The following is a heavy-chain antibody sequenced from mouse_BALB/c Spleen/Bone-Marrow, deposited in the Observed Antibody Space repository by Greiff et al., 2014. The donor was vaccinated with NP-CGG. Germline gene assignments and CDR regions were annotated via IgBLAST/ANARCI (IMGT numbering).Heavy chain of an antibody. V-gene: IGHV1-80*01. J-gene: IGHJ3*01. CDR3: AGSTPPAY. Sequence: VKLMESGAELVRPGSSVKISCKASGYAFSRSWMNWVKQRPGQGLEWIGQIYPGDDDTNYSGKFKGRATLTADKSSGTAYMQLSSLTSEDSAVYFCAGSTPPAYWGQGTLVTVSA. D-gene: IGHD1-1*01. CDR2: IYPGDDDT. CDR1: GYAFSRSW.